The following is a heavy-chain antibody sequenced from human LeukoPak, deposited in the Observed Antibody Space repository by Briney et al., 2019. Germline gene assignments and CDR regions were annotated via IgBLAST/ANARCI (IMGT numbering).Heavy chain of an antibody. CDR1: GGTFSSHA. CDR2: ISAYNGYT. CDR3: ARDLVTAIPYY. D-gene: IGHD2-21*02. V-gene: IGHV1-18*01. Sequence: EASVKVSCKASGGTFSSHAISWVRQAPGQGLEWMGCISAYNGYTNYAQKLQGRVTMTTDTSTSTAYMELRSLRSDDTAVYYCARDLVTAIPYYWGQGTLVTVSS. J-gene: IGHJ4*02.